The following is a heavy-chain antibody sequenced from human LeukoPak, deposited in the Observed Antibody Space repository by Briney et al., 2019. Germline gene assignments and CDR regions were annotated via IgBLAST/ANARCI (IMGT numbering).Heavy chain of an antibody. D-gene: IGHD3-10*01. Sequence: ASVKVSCKASGYTFTNYRMHWVRQAPGQGLQWMGIINPSDGRSSYAQDFQGRLTMTRDTSTNTVYMELSSLKFEDTAVYYCATGLGSGSYYGSWGQGTLVTVSS. J-gene: IGHJ5*02. CDR1: GYTFTNYR. CDR3: ATGLGSGSYYGS. CDR2: INPSDGRS. V-gene: IGHV1-46*01.